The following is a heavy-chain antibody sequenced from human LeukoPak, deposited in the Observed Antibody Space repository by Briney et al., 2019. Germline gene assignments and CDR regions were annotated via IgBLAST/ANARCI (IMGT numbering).Heavy chain of an antibody. CDR2: IYSSGST. CDR3: ARAGLGIATKFDP. J-gene: IGHJ5*02. Sequence: SETLSLTCSVSGGSISSGSYYWSWIRQPAGKGLEWIGRIYSSGSTNYNPSLKSRVTISVDTSKNQFSLKLSSVTAADTAVYYCARAGLGIATKFDPWGQGTLVTVSS. V-gene: IGHV4-61*02. CDR1: GGSISSGSYY. D-gene: IGHD6-13*01.